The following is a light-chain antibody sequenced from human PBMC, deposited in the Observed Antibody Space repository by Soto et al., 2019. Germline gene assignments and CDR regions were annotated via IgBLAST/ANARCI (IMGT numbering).Light chain of an antibody. CDR1: QSIRSER. V-gene: IGKV3-20*01. CDR2: DAS. Sequence: TQSTSTLTLSPGETATLPRSHSQSIRSERLAWYQHKPGQAPRLVIFDASNRASGMPERFSGSGSGTDFTLTIARLEPEDFAVYYCQEYDGAPITFGLGTRLEIK. J-gene: IGKJ5*01. CDR3: QEYDGAPIT.